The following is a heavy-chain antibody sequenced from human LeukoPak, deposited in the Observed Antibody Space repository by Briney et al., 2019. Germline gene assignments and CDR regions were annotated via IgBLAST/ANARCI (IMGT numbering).Heavy chain of an antibody. CDR3: AKEPSGYFDWLPWFDP. V-gene: IGHV3-23*01. J-gene: IGHJ5*02. Sequence: GGSLRLSCAASEFTFSSYAMSWVRQAPGKGLEWVSAISGSGGSTYYADSVKGRFTISRDNSKNTLYLQMNSLRAEDTAVYYCAKEPSGYFDWLPWFDPWGQGTLVTVSS. CDR2: ISGSGGST. CDR1: EFTFSSYA. D-gene: IGHD3-9*01.